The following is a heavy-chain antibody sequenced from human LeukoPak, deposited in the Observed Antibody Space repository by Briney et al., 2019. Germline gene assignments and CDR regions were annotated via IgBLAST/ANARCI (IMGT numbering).Heavy chain of an antibody. J-gene: IGHJ4*02. CDR3: AIVSAQLTPYYFDY. D-gene: IGHD2-2*01. Sequence: ASVTVSCKASGYTFTIYGISWVRQAPGQGLEWMGWISPFTGKTDYTQKLQGRVTITTDESTSTAYMELSSLRSEDTAVYYCAIVSAQLTPYYFDYWGQGTLVTVSS. CDR1: GYTFTIYG. CDR2: ISPFTGKT. V-gene: IGHV1-18*01.